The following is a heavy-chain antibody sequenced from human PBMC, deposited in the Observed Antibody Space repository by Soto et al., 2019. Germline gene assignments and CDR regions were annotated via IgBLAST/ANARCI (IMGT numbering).Heavy chain of an antibody. CDR2: IWYDGSNK. CDR3: ARGYSSSWDLGY. Sequence: QVQLVESGGGEVQPGRSLRLSCAASGFTFSSYGMHWVRQAPGKGLEWVAIIWYDGSNKYYADSVKGRFTISRDNSKNTRYLQMNSLRAEDTAVYYCARGYSSSWDLGYWGQGTLVTVSS. CDR1: GFTFSSYG. J-gene: IGHJ4*02. D-gene: IGHD6-13*01. V-gene: IGHV3-33*01.